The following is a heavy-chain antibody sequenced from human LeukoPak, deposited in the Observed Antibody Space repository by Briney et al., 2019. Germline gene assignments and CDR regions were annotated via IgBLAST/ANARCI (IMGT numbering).Heavy chain of an antibody. V-gene: IGHV4-34*01. D-gene: IGHD3-22*01. J-gene: IGHJ4*02. CDR1: GGSFGGYY. CDR2: INHSGST. Sequence: SETLSLTCAVYGGSFGGYYWSWIRQPPGKGLGWIGEINHSGSTNYNPSLKSRVTISVDTSKNQFSLKLSSVTAADTAVYFCARGPPTDYYDSSGFYYVFDYWGQGTLVTVSS. CDR3: ARGPPTDYYDSSGFYYVFDY.